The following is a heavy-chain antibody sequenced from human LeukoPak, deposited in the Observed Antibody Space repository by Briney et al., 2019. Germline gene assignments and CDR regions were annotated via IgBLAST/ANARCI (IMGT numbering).Heavy chain of an antibody. D-gene: IGHD3-22*01. CDR1: GGTFSIYA. Sequence: SVNVSCTASGGTFSIYAISWVRQAPGQGLEWMGGIIPIFGTANYAQKFQGRVTITADESTSTPYMELSSLRSEDTAVYYCARESYDSSGYYNSWGQGTLVTVSS. J-gene: IGHJ5*02. CDR3: ARESYDSSGYYNS. V-gene: IGHV1-69*13. CDR2: IIPIFGTA.